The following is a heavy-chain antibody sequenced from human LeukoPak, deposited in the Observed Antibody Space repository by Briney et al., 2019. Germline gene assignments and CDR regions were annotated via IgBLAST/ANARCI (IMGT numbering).Heavy chain of an antibody. J-gene: IGHJ4*02. CDR2: IYYSGST. CDR1: GGSISSSSYY. Sequence: SETLSLTCTVSGGSISSSSYYWGWIRQPPGKGLEWIGSIYYSGSTYYNPSLKSRVTISVDTSKNQFSLKLSSVTAADTAVYYCARHTGSGWSYPGYWGQGTLVTVSS. D-gene: IGHD6-19*01. V-gene: IGHV4-39*01. CDR3: ARHTGSGWSYPGY.